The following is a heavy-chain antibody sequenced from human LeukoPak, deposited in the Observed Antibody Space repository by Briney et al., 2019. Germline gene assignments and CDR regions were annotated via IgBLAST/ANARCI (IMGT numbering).Heavy chain of an antibody. J-gene: IGHJ3*02. CDR3: ARAPEYVEWPIGIFDI. CDR2: IYYSGST. V-gene: IGHV4-61*05. D-gene: IGHD3-3*01. CDR1: GGSISSSSYY. Sequence: SETLSLTCTVSGGSISSSSYYWGWIRQPPGKGLEWIGYIYYSGSTNYNPSLKSRVTISVDTSKNQFSLKLSSVTAADTAVYYCARAPEYVEWPIGIFDIWGQGTMVTVSS.